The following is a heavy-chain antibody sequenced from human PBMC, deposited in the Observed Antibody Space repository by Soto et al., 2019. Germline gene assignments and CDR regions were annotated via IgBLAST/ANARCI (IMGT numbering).Heavy chain of an antibody. J-gene: IGHJ4*01. CDR3: ARGRTVRDHDDFDL. CDR1: GFTCSSYS. D-gene: IGHD2-8*02. V-gene: IGHV3-30-3*01. Sequence: QVQLVESGGGVVQPGRSLRLSCAASGFTCSSYSMHWVRQAPGKGLEWVAAMSYDGNSKYFADSVKGRFTISRDNSKNTLSLQMNSXXXXXXXXXYCARGRTVRDHDDFDLWXXXXLVTVSS. CDR2: MSYDGNSK.